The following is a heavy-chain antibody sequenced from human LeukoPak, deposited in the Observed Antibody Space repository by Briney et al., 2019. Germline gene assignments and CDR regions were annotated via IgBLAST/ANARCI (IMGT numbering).Heavy chain of an antibody. CDR2: IYYSGST. D-gene: IGHD3-22*01. CDR1: GGSISSSSYY. Sequence: SETLSLTCTVSGGSISSSSYYWGWIRQPPVKGLEWIGSIYYSGSTYYNPSFKSRVTISVDTSKNQFSLKLSSVTAADTAVYYCARDSYYDSSTWGQGTLVTVSS. CDR3: ARDSYYDSST. J-gene: IGHJ5*02. V-gene: IGHV4-39*07.